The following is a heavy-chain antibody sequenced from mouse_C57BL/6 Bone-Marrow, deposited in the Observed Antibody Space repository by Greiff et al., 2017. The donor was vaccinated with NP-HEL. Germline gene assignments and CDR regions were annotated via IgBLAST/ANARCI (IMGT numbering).Heavy chain of an antibody. J-gene: IGHJ1*03. D-gene: IGHD1-1*01. CDR1: GFTFSSYG. CDR2: ISSGGSYT. CDR3: ARLGYYGSSYVWYFDV. V-gene: IGHV5-6*01. Sequence: DVHLVESGGDLVKPGGSLKLSCAASGFTFSSYGMSWVRQTPDKRLEWVATISSGGSYTYYPDSVKGRFTISRDNAKNTLYLQMSSLKSEDTAMYYCARLGYYGSSYVWYFDVWGTGTTVTVSS.